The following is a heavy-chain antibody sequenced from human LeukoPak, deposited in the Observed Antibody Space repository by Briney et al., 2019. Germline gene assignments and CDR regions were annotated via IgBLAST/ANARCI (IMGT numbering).Heavy chain of an antibody. CDR3: TKEKAVGIWYFDL. CDR1: GLTFSNYA. J-gene: IGHJ2*01. D-gene: IGHD6-19*01. CDR2: ISPSGDAT. Sequence: GGSLRLSGAASGLTFSNYAVSWVRQAPGKGLEWVSTISPSGDATFYADSVKGRLTVSRDNSKNTVFLQMNSLGADDTAIYYCTKEKAVGIWYFDLWGRGTLVTVSS. V-gene: IGHV3-23*01.